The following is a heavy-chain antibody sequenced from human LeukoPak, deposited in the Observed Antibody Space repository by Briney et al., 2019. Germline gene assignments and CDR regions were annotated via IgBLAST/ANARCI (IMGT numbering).Heavy chain of an antibody. CDR2: INPNSSGT. CDR1: GYTFTGYY. V-gene: IGHV1-2*02. Sequence: GASVKVSCKASGYTFTGYYMHWVRQAPGQGLEWMGWINPNSSGTNYAQKFQGRVTMTRDTSISTAYMELSRLRSDDTAVYYCARDSDYDFWSGYFYYYYGMDVWGQGTTVTVSS. D-gene: IGHD3-3*01. J-gene: IGHJ6*02. CDR3: ARDSDYDFWSGYFYYYYGMDV.